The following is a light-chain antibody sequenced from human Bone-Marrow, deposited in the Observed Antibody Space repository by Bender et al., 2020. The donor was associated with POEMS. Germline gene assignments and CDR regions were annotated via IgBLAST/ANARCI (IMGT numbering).Light chain of an antibody. J-gene: IGLJ1*01. CDR3: CSYAGSPYV. CDR1: SSDVGGYYY. V-gene: IGLV2-11*01. Sequence: QSALTQPRSVSGSPGQSVTISCTGTSSDVGGYYYVSWYQQHPGEAPKLLIYDVSKRPSGVPDRFSGSKSGNTASLTISGLQAEDGADYYCCSYAGSPYVFGTGTQVNVL. CDR2: DVS.